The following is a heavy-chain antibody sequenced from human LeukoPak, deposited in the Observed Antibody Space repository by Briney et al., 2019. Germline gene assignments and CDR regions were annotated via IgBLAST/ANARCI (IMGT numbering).Heavy chain of an antibody. J-gene: IGHJ6*03. Sequence: GGSLRLSCAASGFTFDVYAMHWVRQAPGKGLEWVSLISWDGGSTYYADSVKGRFTISRDNSKNSLYLQMNSLRAEDTALYYCAKAAGTRFGPPLGYYYYMDVWGKGTTVTVSS. D-gene: IGHD6-13*01. CDR1: GFTFDVYA. V-gene: IGHV3-43D*03. CDR2: ISWDGGST. CDR3: AKAAGTRFGPPLGYYYYMDV.